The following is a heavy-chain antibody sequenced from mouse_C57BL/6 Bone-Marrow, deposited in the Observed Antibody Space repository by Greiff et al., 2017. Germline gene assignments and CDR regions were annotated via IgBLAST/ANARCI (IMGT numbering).Heavy chain of an antibody. CDR2: ISDGGSYT. V-gene: IGHV5-4*01. D-gene: IGHD1-1*01. Sequence: EVQRVESGGGLVKPGGSLKLSCAASGFTFSSYAMSWVRQTPEKRLEWVATISDGGSYTYYPDNVKGRFPISRDNAKNNLYLQMSHLKSEDTAMYYCARDEGYYGSSPFAYWGQGTLVTVSA. J-gene: IGHJ3*01. CDR3: ARDEGYYGSSPFAY. CDR1: GFTFSSYA.